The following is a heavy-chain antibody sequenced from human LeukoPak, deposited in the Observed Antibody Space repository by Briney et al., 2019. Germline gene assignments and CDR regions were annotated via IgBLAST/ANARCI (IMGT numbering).Heavy chain of an antibody. D-gene: IGHD2/OR15-2a*01. CDR2: TFNSGST. V-gene: IGHV4-59*01. CDR3: SRASPGAIYYYGMDV. CDR1: GASISKSY. Sequence: SETLSLTFTVSGASISKSYWSWIRQPPGKELEWIGCTFNSGSTRYNPSLGSRVTISEDTSRNQFSLRLTSVPAADTATYYCSRASPGAIYYYGMDVWGQGTTVTVSS. J-gene: IGHJ6*02.